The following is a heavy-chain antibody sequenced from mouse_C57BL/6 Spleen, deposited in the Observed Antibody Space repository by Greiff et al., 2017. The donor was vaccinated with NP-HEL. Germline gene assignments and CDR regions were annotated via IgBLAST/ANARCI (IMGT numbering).Heavy chain of an antibody. CDR1: GYTFTSYW. Sequence: QVQLQQPGAELVKPGASVKVSCKASGYTFTSYWMHWVKQRPGQGLEWIGRIHPSDSDTNYNQKFKGKATLTVDKSSSTAYMQLSSLTSEDSAVYDCWAYYSNYGAMDYWGQGTSVTVSS. CDR2: IHPSDSDT. V-gene: IGHV1-74*01. CDR3: WAYYSNYGAMDY. J-gene: IGHJ4*01. D-gene: IGHD2-5*01.